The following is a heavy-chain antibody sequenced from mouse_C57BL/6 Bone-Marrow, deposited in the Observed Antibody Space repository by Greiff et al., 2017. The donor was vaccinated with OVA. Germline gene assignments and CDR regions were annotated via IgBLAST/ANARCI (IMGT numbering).Heavy chain of an antibody. CDR2: IYPRSGNT. V-gene: IGHV1-81*01. D-gene: IGHD1-1*01. CDR1: GYTFTSYG. Sequence: QVQLQQSGAELARPGASVKLSCKASGYTFTSYGISWVKQRTGQGLEWIGEIYPRSGNTYYNEKFKGKATLTADKSSSTAYMELRSLTSEDSAVYFCARPYGSSLYYAMDDWGQGTSVTVSS. CDR3: ARPYGSSLYYAMDD. J-gene: IGHJ4*01.